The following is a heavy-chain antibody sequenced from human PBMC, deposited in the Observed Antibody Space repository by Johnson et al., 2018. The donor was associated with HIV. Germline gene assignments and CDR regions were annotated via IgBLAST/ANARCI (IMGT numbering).Heavy chain of an antibody. V-gene: IGHV3-20*04. CDR2: INWNGGST. CDR1: GFTFSDYY. D-gene: IGHD3-22*01. CDR3: ARSVGYYDSSAYYYVDAFDI. J-gene: IGHJ3*02. Sequence: MQLVESGGGLVKPGGSLRLSCAASGFTFSDYYMSWIRQAPGKGLEWVSGINWNGGSTGYADSLKGRFTISRDNAKNSLYLQMNSLRAEDTALYYCARSVGYYDSSAYYYVDAFDIWGQGTMVTVSS.